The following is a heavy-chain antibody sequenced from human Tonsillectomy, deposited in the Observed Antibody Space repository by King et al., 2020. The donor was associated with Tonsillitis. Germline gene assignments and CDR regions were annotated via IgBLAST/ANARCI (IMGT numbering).Heavy chain of an antibody. CDR2: MYYSVTI. D-gene: IGHD1-26*01. J-gene: IGHJ4*02. CDR3: ARYVSGSFDY. CDR1: GGSISGSDHY. V-gene: IGHV4-39*01. Sequence: VQLQESGPGVVKPSETLSLTCTVSGGSISGSDHYWAWIRQPPGKGLEWIGYMYYSVTIFYNPSLQSRITISGGTSENRFSLKLSSVTAADTAVYFCARYVSGSFDYWGQGALVTVSS.